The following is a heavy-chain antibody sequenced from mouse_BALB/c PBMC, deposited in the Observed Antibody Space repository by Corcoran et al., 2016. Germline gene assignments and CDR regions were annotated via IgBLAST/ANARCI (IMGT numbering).Heavy chain of an antibody. V-gene: IGHV1S56*01. D-gene: IGHD2-14*01. J-gene: IGHJ4*01. CDR2: IFPGDGST. CDR1: GYTFTRSD. CDR3: ARYYRSAIDY. Sequence: QVQLQQAGPELVKPGDLVKLSCKASGYTFTRSDINWVKQRPGQGLEWIGWIFPGDGSTKYNEQVKGKATLTADKSSSTAYMQLSSLTSENSAVYFCARYYRSAIDYWGQGTSVTVSS.